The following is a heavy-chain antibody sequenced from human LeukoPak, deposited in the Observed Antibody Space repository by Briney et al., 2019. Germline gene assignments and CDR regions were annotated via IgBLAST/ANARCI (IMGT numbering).Heavy chain of an antibody. J-gene: IGHJ3*02. CDR3: ARGLGFSDYDAFDI. Sequence: ASVKVSCKASGYTFTSYDINWVRQATGQGLEWMGWMNPNSGNTGYAQKFQGRVTMTRNTSISTAYMKLSSLRSEDTAVYYCARGLGFSDYDAFDIWGQGTMVTVSS. V-gene: IGHV1-8*01. CDR1: GYTFTSYD. CDR2: MNPNSGNT. D-gene: IGHD4-17*01.